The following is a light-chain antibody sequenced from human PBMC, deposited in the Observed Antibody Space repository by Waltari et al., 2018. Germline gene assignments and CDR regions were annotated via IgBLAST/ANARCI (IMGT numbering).Light chain of an antibody. CDR2: DAS. CDR3: QQRTDWPPLT. J-gene: IGKJ4*01. CDR1: QSVGTY. Sequence: EIVLTQSPATLSLSPGERATLSCRASQSVGTYLACYQQKPGQAPRLLISDASYRASGIPARFSGSGSGTDFTLTISSLEPEDFAIYYCQQRTDWPPLTFGGGTRLEIK. V-gene: IGKV3-11*01.